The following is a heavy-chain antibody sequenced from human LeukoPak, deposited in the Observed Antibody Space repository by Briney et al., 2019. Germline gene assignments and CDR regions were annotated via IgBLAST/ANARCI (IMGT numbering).Heavy chain of an antibody. V-gene: IGHV3-21*01. CDR3: ARDRSRDSVLRHYSYFGMDV. J-gene: IGHJ6*02. Sequence: GGSLRLSCAASGFTFSSYSMNWVRQAPGKGLEWVSSISSSSSYIYYTDSVKGRFTISRDNAKNSLFLQMNSLRAEDTAVYYCARDRSRDSVLRHYSYFGMDVWGQGTTVTVSS. CDR2: ISSSSSYI. CDR1: GFTFSSYS. D-gene: IGHD2-8*01.